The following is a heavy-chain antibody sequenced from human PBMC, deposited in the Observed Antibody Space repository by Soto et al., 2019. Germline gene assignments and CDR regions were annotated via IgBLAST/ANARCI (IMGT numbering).Heavy chain of an antibody. CDR1: GYTFSSYW. D-gene: IGHD2-8*01. CDR2: VNGDGSST. CDR3: ARVMANLPWYFDY. J-gene: IGHJ4*02. Sequence: GGSLRLFCAASGYTFSSYWMHWVRQAPGKGLVWVSRVNGDGSSTSYADPVKGRFTISRDNAKNTVHLQMDSLRAEDTAVYYCARVMANLPWYFDYWGQGTLVTVSS. V-gene: IGHV3-74*01.